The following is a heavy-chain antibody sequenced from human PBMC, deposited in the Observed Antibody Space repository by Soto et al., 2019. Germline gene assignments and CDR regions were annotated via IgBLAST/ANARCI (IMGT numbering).Heavy chain of an antibody. V-gene: IGHV3-33*01. Sequence: PGGSLRLSCAASAFTFSKYGMHWVRQAPGKGLEWVALIWNDGIRKVYVDSVKGRFTISRDNSKNTLDLQMNNLRDEDTAVYYCARDDDNDANALDYWGPGTLVTSPQ. CDR1: AFTFSKYG. CDR2: IWNDGIRK. J-gene: IGHJ4*02. CDR3: ARDDDNDANALDY.